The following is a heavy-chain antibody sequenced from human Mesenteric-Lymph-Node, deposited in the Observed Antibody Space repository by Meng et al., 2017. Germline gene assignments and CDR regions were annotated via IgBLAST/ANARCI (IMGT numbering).Heavy chain of an antibody. CDR3: ARGSSSSSSYSPFDY. V-gene: IGHV4-38-2*02. J-gene: IGHJ4*02. D-gene: IGHD6-13*01. CDR1: AYSISSGYY. CDR2: ISHSGST. Sequence: SETLSLTCTVSAYSISSGYYWGWIRQPPGKGLECIGSISHSGSTYYNPSLKSRVTISVDMSKNQFSLKLSSVTAADTAVYYCARGSSSSSSYSPFDYWGQGTLVTVSS.